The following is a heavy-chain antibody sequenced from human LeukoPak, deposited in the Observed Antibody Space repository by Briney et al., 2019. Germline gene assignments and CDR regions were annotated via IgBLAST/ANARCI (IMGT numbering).Heavy chain of an antibody. CDR1: GYTFTGYY. J-gene: IGHJ4*02. Sequence: ASVKVSCKASGYTFTGYYMHWVRQAPGQGLEWMGIISTSGGSTSYAQKFQGRVTMTRDMSTSTVYMEVSSLRAEDTAVYFCVSLGYSSSSVRYWGQGTLVTVSS. CDR3: VSLGYSSSSVRY. V-gene: IGHV1-46*01. D-gene: IGHD6-6*01. CDR2: ISTSGGST.